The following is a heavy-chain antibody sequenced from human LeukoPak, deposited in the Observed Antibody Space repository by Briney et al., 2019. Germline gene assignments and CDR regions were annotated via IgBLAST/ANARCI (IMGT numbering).Heavy chain of an antibody. D-gene: IGHD3-16*01. CDR1: GFTFSSYA. CDR2: ISGSGGST. V-gene: IGHV3-23*01. CDR3: AKDVGKALGSQSYDY. Sequence: GGSLRLSCAASGFTFSSYAMSWVRQAPGKGLEWVSAISGSGGSTYYADSVKGRFTISRDNSKNTLYLQMNSLRAEDTAVYYCAKDVGKALGSQSYDYWGQGTLVTVSS. J-gene: IGHJ4*02.